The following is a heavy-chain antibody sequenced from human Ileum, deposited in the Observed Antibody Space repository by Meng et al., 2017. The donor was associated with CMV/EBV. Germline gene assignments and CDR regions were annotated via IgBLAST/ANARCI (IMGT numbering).Heavy chain of an antibody. Sequence: GGSLRLSCPASGFTFSMYGMHWVRQVPGKGLVWVSRINTDGRGTDYADSVKGRFTISRDNAKNTLYLQMNSLRAEDTAVYYCESFYYGSGRGIISWGQGTLVTVSS. V-gene: IGHV3-74*01. J-gene: IGHJ5*02. CDR3: ESFYYGSGRGIIS. CDR1: GFTFSMYG. D-gene: IGHD3-10*01. CDR2: INTDGRGT.